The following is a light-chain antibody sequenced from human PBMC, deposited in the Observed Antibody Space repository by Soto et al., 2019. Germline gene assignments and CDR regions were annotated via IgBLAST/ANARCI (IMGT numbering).Light chain of an antibody. CDR2: DVS. J-gene: IGLJ2*01. V-gene: IGLV2-14*01. Sequence: QSALTQPASVSGSPGRSVTISCTGTSSDVGGFNYVSWYQQHPGRAPKLIIYDVSNRPSGVSYRFSASKSGSTASLTISGLQPADEADDYYSIYYSSNTTVVFGGGTKLTVL. CDR1: SSDVGGFNY. CDR3: SIYYSSNTTVV.